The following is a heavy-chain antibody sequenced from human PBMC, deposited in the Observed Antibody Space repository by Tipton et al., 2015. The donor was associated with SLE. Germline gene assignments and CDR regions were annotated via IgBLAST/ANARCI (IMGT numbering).Heavy chain of an antibody. Sequence: QSGPEVKKPGASVKVSCKASGYTFTSYYMHWVRQAPGQGLEWMGIINPSGGSTSYAQKFQGRVTMTRDTPTSTVYMELSSLRSEDTAVYYCAREGLEYCSSTSCPWDYWGQGTLVTVSS. D-gene: IGHD2-2*01. J-gene: IGHJ4*02. CDR3: AREGLEYCSSTSCPWDY. V-gene: IGHV1-46*01. CDR2: INPSGGST. CDR1: GYTFTSYY.